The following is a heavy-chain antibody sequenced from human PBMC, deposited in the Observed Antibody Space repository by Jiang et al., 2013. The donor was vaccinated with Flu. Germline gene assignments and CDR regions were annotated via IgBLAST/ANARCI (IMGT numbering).Heavy chain of an antibody. V-gene: IGHV1-46*01. CDR2: INPSGSGT. CDR1: GHTFTSYY. D-gene: IGHD6-25*01. CDR3: ATTIIAALDFDY. J-gene: IGHJ4*02. Sequence: AEVKKPGASVKVSCKASGHTFTSYYIHWVRQAPGQGLEWMGLINPSGSGTNYAQKFQGRVTMTKDTSTSTAYMELSSLRSEDTAVYYCATTIIAALDFDYWGQGTLVTVSS.